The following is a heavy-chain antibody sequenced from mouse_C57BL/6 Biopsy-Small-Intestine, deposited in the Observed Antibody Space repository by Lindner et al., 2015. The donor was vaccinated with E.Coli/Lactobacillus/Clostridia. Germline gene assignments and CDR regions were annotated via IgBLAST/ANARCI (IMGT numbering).Heavy chain of an antibody. CDR3: ALAAQASY. Sequence: VQLQESGPELVKPGASVKISCKASGYSFTDYNMNWVKQSNGKSLEWIGVINPNYGTTNYNQKFMGKATLTVAQSSSTAYMQLNSLSSEDSAVYYCALAAQASYWGQGTTLTVSS. CDR1: GYSFTDYN. CDR2: INPNYGTT. V-gene: IGHV1-39*01. J-gene: IGHJ2*01. D-gene: IGHD3-2*02.